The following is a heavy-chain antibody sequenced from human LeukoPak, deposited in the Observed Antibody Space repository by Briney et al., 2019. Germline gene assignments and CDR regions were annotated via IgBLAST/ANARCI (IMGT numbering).Heavy chain of an antibody. Sequence: GGFLRLSCAASGFTFSSYGMHWVRQAPGKGLEWVAVIWYDGSKKYYADSVKGRFTISRDNSKNTLYLQMNSLRAEDTAVYYCAKDRGYSYGYREYYFDYWGQGTLVTVSS. CDR2: IWYDGSKK. D-gene: IGHD5-18*01. V-gene: IGHV3-33*06. CDR3: AKDRGYSYGYREYYFDY. CDR1: GFTFSSYG. J-gene: IGHJ4*02.